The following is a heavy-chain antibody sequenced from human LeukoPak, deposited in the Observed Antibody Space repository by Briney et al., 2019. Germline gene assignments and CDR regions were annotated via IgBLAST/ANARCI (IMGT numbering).Heavy chain of an antibody. D-gene: IGHD3-22*01. J-gene: IGHJ4*02. Sequence: GGSLRLSCAASGFTFSSYAMHWVRQAPGKGLEWVAVISYDGSNKYYADSVKGRFTISRDNSKNTLYLQMNSLRAEDTAVYYCAREGGGYYYDSSGSYYFDYWGQGTLVTVSS. V-gene: IGHV3-30*04. CDR3: AREGGGYYYDSSGSYYFDY. CDR2: ISYDGSNK. CDR1: GFTFSSYA.